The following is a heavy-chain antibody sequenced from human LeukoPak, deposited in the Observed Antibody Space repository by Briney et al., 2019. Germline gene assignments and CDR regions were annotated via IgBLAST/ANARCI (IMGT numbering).Heavy chain of an antibody. Sequence: GASVKVSCKASGYTFNAYYMHWVRQAPGQGLEWMGVINPSVGTTKSAQKFQGRVTMTRDTSTSTVYMELSSLRSEGTAVYYCARDQIRADAFDIWGQGTMVTVSS. CDR2: INPSVGTT. CDR3: ARDQIRADAFDI. J-gene: IGHJ3*02. CDR1: GYTFNAYY. V-gene: IGHV1-46*02.